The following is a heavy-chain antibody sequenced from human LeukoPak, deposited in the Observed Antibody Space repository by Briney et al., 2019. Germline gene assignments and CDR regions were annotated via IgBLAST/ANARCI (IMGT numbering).Heavy chain of an antibody. J-gene: IGHJ4*02. CDR1: GGSISSGDYY. CDR2: IYYSGST. Sequence: SETLSLTCTVSGGSISSGDYYWSWIRQLPGKGLEWIGYIYYSGSTYYNPSLKSRVTISVDTSKNQFSLKLSSVTAADTAVYYCARAASTLRYFDWLLDYYFDYWGQGTLVTVSS. V-gene: IGHV4-30-4*01. D-gene: IGHD3-9*01. CDR3: ARAASTLRYFDWLLDYYFDY.